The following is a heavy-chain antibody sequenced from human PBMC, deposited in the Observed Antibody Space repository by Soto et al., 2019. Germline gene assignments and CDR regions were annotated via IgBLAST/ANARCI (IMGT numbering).Heavy chain of an antibody. CDR2: ISYSGSNK. CDR1: GFTFSSYA. CDR3: VRGDREDIAVVVGARPGAYGMDV. J-gene: IGHJ6*02. D-gene: IGHD2-15*01. V-gene: IGHV3-30-3*01. Sequence: QVQLVESGGGVVQPGRSLRLSCAASGFTFSSYAMHWVRQAPGKGLEWVAVISYSGSNKAYVDSVKGRFTISRDNSKNTMYLQMNSLRADDTAVYYCVRGDREDIAVVVGARPGAYGMDVWGHGTTVTVSS.